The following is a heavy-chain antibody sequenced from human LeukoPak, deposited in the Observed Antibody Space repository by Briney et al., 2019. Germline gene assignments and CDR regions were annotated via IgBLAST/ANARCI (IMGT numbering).Heavy chain of an antibody. J-gene: IGHJ4*02. CDR2: IIPIFGTA. Sequence: ASVKVSCKASGGTFSSYAMSWVRQAPGQGLEWMGRIIPIFGTANYAQKFQGRVTITADKSTSTAYMELSSLRSEDTAVYYCAREAGRVGAGDYWGQGTLVTVSS. D-gene: IGHD1-26*01. CDR3: AREAGRVGAGDY. V-gene: IGHV1-69*06. CDR1: GGTFSSYA.